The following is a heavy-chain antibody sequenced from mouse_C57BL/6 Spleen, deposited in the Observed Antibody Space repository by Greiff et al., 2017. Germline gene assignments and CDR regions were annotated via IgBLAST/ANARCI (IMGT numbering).Heavy chain of an antibody. V-gene: IGHV1-80*01. J-gene: IGHJ1*03. CDR3: ARTRYGSSYEYWYFDV. CDR1: GYAFSSYW. D-gene: IGHD1-1*01. CDR2: IYPGDGDT. Sequence: QVHVKQSGAELVKPGASVKISCKASGYAFSSYWMNWVKQRPGKGLEWIGQIYPGDGDTNYNGKFKGKATLTADKSSSTAYMQLSSLTSEDSAVXFCARTRYGSSYEYWYFDVWGTGTTVTVSS.